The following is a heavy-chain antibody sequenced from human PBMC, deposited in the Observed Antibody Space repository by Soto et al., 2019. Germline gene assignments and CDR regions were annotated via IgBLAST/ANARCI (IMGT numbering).Heavy chain of an antibody. D-gene: IGHD7-27*01. CDR2: ITADNGDT. J-gene: IGHJ4*02. CDR3: ARRTLGSAIGIGDY. Sequence: QIQLVQSGAEVKVPGASVKVSCRASGYIFDNYGITWVRQAPGQGLEWMGFITADNGDTKFAEKFQGRVSMTTDTSTNTAYMELRNLRSDDTALYYCARRTLGSAIGIGDYWGQGTLVTVSS. CDR1: GYIFDNYG. V-gene: IGHV1-18*01.